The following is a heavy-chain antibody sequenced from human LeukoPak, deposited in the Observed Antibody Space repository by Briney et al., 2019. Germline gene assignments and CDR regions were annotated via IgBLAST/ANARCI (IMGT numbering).Heavy chain of an antibody. J-gene: IGHJ5*02. Sequence: SETLSLTCAVYGGSFIGYDWTWIRQPPGKGLEWIGEINHSGGTNYNPSLKSRVTISVDTSKNQFSLKLSSVTTADTAVYYCASLARGGNWFDPWGQGTLVTVSS. CDR3: ASLARGGNWFDP. CDR2: INHSGGT. D-gene: IGHD6-6*01. V-gene: IGHV4-34*01. CDR1: GGSFIGYD.